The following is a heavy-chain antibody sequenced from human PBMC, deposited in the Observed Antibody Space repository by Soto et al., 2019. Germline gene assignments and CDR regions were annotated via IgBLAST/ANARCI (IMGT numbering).Heavy chain of an antibody. CDR1: GGSISSGGYS. CDR3: ASNHPGYSSSWSSFDY. CDR2: IYHSGST. D-gene: IGHD6-13*01. J-gene: IGHJ4*02. V-gene: IGHV4-30-2*01. Sequence: LSLTCAVSGGSISSGGYSWSWIRQPPGKGLEWIGYIYHSGSTYYNPSLKSRVTISVDRSKNQFSLKLSSVTAADTAVYYCASNHPGYSSSWSSFDYWGQGTLVTVSS.